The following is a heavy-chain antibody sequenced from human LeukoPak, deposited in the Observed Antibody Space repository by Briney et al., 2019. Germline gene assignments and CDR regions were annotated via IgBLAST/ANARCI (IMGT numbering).Heavy chain of an antibody. V-gene: IGHV3-33*01. CDR1: GFTFSSYG. D-gene: IGHD2-21*01. J-gene: IGHJ6*01. Sequence: PGKSLRLSCAASGFTFSSYGMHWVRQAPGKGLEWVAVTWYDGRNNYYAASVKGRFNISRDDSKTTVYLLMNSLRAEDTAVYYCAREVAPLYFHYGMDVWGEGTTVTVSS. CDR3: AREVAPLYFHYGMDV. CDR2: TWYDGRNN.